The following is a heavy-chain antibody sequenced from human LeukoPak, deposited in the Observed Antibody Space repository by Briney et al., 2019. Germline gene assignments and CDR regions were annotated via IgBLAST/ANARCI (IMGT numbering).Heavy chain of an antibody. CDR2: IYYSGIT. Sequence: SETLSLTCIVSGGSISSSSYYWGWIRQPPGKGLEWIGNIYYSGITYYNPSLNSRATISVDTSKNQLSLKLTSVTAADSAVYYCARRAYYYDSSGFYPFDSWGQGALVTVSS. J-gene: IGHJ4*02. D-gene: IGHD3-22*01. CDR1: GGSISSSSYY. CDR3: ARRAYYYDSSGFYPFDS. V-gene: IGHV4-39*01.